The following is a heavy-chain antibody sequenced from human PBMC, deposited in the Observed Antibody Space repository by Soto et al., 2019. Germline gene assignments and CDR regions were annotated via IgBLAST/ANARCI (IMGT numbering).Heavy chain of an antibody. CDR3: ARVDHVKYYFDY. J-gene: IGHJ4*02. CDR2: IYYRGYT. V-gene: IGHV4-59*01. Sequence: SETLSLTCTVAAGSISRYYWSWIRRPPGKGLELIGYIYYRGYTSYNPSLKRRVTISVDTSQNQFSLNLSSVTAADTAIYYCARVDHVKYYFDYWGQGSLVTVSS. CDR1: AGSISRYY.